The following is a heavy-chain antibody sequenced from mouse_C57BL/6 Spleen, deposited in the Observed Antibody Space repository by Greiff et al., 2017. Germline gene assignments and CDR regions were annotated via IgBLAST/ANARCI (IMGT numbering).Heavy chain of an antibody. D-gene: IGHD2-4*01. CDR2: ISYDGSN. J-gene: IGHJ3*01. V-gene: IGHV3-6*01. CDR1: GYSITSGYY. CDR3: AREGFYDYDAAWFAY. Sequence: EVQRVESGPGLVKPSQSLSLTCSVTGYSITSGYYWNWIRQFPGNKLEWMGYISYDGSNNYNPSLKNRISITRDTSKNQFFLKLNSVTTEDTATYYCAREGFYDYDAAWFAYWGQGTLVTVSA.